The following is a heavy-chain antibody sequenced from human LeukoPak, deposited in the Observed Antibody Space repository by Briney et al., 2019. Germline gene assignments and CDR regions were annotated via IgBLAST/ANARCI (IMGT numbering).Heavy chain of an antibody. CDR3: ARAATPITMVRGVIPPYYFDY. Sequence: ASVKVSCKASGYTFTSYYMHWVRQAPGQGLEWMGIINPSGGSTSYAQKFQGRVTMTRDTSTSTVYMELSSLRSEDTAVYYCARAATPITMVRGVIPPYYFDYWGQGTPVTVSS. D-gene: IGHD3-10*01. CDR1: GYTFTSYY. CDR2: INPSGGST. V-gene: IGHV1-46*01. J-gene: IGHJ4*02.